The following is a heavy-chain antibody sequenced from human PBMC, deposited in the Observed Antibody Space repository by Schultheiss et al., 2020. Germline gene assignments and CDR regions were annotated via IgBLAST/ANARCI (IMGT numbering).Heavy chain of an antibody. CDR2: ISSSGSTT. CDR1: GFTFSSYS. CDR3: ARGYCSGGSCGPYAFDI. J-gene: IGHJ3*02. V-gene: IGHV3-48*04. D-gene: IGHD2-15*01. Sequence: GGSLRLSCAASGFTFSSYSMNWVRQAPGKGLEWVSYISSSGSTTYYADSVKGRFTISRDNAKNSLYLQMKSLRAEDTAVYYCARGYCSGGSCGPYAFDIWGQGTMVTVSS.